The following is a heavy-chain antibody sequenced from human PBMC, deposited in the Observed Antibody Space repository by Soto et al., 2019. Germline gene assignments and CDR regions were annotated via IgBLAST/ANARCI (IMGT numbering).Heavy chain of an antibody. Sequence: GESLKISCKGSGYSFTSYWISWVRQMPGKGLEWMGRIDPSDSYTNYSPSFQGHVTISADKSISTAYLQWSSLKASDTAMYYCATHLSYNWNYGWFDPWGQGTLVTVSS. V-gene: IGHV5-10-1*01. J-gene: IGHJ5*02. CDR2: IDPSDSYT. CDR1: GYSFTSYW. D-gene: IGHD1-7*01. CDR3: ATHLSYNWNYGWFDP.